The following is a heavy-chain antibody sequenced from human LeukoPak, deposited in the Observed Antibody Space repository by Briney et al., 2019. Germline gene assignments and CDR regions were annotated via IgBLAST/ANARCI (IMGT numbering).Heavy chain of an antibody. CDR1: GYSISSGYY. D-gene: IGHD1-26*01. Sequence: SETLSLTCTVSGYSISSGYYWGWIRQPPGKGLEWIGSIYHSGSTYYNPSLKSRVTTSVDTSKNQFSLKLSSVTAADTAVYYCASIPLVGATLFPTPDYWGQGTLVTVSS. CDR3: ASIPLVGATLFPTPDY. J-gene: IGHJ4*02. CDR2: IYHSGST. V-gene: IGHV4-38-2*02.